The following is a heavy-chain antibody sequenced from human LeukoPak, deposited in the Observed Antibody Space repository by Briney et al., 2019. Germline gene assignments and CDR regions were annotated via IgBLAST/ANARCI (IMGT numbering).Heavy chain of an antibody. J-gene: IGHJ4*02. CDR3: ARHNSAAAGLDY. D-gene: IGHD6-13*01. V-gene: IGHV4-34*01. Sequence: SETLSLTCAVYGGSFSGYYWSWIRQPPGKGLEWIGEINHSGSTNYNPSLKSRVTISVDTSKNQFSLKLSSVTAADTAVYYCARHNSAAAGLDYWGQGTLVTVSS. CDR1: GGSFSGYY. CDR2: INHSGST.